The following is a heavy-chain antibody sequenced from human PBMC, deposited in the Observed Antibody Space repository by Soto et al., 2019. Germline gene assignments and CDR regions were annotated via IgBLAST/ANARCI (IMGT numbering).Heavy chain of an antibody. D-gene: IGHD6-13*01. CDR3: ARSLLRIAAAGTGWFDP. V-gene: IGHV4-31*03. J-gene: IGHJ5*02. CDR2: IYYSGST. CDR1: GGSISSGGYY. Sequence: QVQLQESGPGLVKPSQTLSLTCTVSGGSISSGGYYWSWIRQHPGKGLEWIGYIYYSGSTYYNPSLKRRVTISVDPSKNQFPLKLSSVTAADTAVYYCARSLLRIAAAGTGWFDPWGQGTLVTVSS.